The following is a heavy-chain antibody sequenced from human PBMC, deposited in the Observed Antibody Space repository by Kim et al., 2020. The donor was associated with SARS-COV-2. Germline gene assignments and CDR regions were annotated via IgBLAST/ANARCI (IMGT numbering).Heavy chain of an antibody. CDR1: GFTFSPFA. V-gene: IGHV3-33*01. J-gene: IGHJ3*01. CDR3: ARNFGSATMIGDV. CDR2: IRSDESKR. Sequence: GESLRLSCTASGFTFSPFAMHWVRQAPGKGLEWVAVIRSDESKRYYAESVKDRFTISRDNSKNTLYLQMNSLRAEDTAIYYCARNFGSATMIGDVWGLGTMVTVSS. D-gene: IGHD3-10*01.